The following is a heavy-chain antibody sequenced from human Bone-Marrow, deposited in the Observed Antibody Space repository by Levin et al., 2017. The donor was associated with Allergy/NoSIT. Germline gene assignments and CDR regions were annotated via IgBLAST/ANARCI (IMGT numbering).Heavy chain of an antibody. CDR2: ISYDGSNK. J-gene: IGHJ4*02. CDR1: GFTFSSYA. CDR3: ASVVVAATDCCSFDY. D-gene: IGHD2-15*01. Sequence: GGSLRLSCAASGFTFSSYAMHWVRQAPGKGLEWVAVISYDGSNKYYADSVKGRFTISRDNSKNTLYLQMNSLRAEDTAVYYCASVVVAATDCCSFDYWGQGTLVTVSS. V-gene: IGHV3-30-3*01.